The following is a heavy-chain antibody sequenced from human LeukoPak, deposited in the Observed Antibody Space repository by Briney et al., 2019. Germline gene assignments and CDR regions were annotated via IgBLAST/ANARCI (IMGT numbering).Heavy chain of an antibody. CDR1: GGSISSGGYY. CDR3: ARDGAAMAIFDY. V-gene: IGHV4-31*03. CDR2: IYYSGST. D-gene: IGHD5-18*01. Sequence: PSETLSLTCTVSGGSISSGGYYWSWIRQHPGKGLEWIGYIYYSGSTYYNPSLKSRVTISVDTSKNQFSLKLSSVTAADTAVYYCARDGAAMAIFDYWGQGTLVTVSS. J-gene: IGHJ4*02.